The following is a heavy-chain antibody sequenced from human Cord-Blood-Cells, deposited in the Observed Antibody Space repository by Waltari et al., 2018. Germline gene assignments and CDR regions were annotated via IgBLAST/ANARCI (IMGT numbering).Heavy chain of an antibody. D-gene: IGHD3-3*01. CDR3: AKDITIFGVVIIDY. Sequence: EVQLLESGGGLVQPGGSLRLACAASGFTFSSYAMGWVRQAPGKGLEWVSAISGSGGSTYYADSVKGRFTISRDNSKNTLYLQMNSLRAEDTAVYYCAKDITIFGVVIIDYWGQGTLVTVSS. V-gene: IGHV3-23*01. J-gene: IGHJ4*02. CDR1: GFTFSSYA. CDR2: ISGSGGST.